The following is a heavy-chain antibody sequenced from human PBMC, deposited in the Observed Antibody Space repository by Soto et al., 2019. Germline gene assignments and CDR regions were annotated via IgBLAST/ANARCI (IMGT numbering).Heavy chain of an antibody. D-gene: IGHD3-10*01. J-gene: IGHJ3*02. V-gene: IGHV3-23*01. CDR1: GFTFSTYA. CDR2: ISGSGSDT. CDR3: AHPRGDVAVDADDI. Sequence: GGSLRLSCAASGFTFSTYAMSWVRQAPGKALEWVSAISGSGSDTYHADSVKGRFTISRDNSINTLYLQMNSLRTADTAVYYCAHPRGDVAVDADDIWGQGXMVTV.